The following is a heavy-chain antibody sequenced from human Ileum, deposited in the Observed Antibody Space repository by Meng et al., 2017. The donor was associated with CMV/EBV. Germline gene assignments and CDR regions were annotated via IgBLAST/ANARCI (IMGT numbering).Heavy chain of an antibody. CDR3: ARDADEYNFDY. CDR2: ISGDTGKT. Sequence: SCQASGYKFTSFGVSWVRQAPGQGLEWMGWISGDTGKTRFAQKVQGRVTMTTDTSTTTAYMELRSLRCDDTAVYFCARDADEYNFDYWGQGTLVTVSS. V-gene: IGHV1-18*01. CDR1: GYKFTSFG. J-gene: IGHJ4*02. D-gene: IGHD5-24*01.